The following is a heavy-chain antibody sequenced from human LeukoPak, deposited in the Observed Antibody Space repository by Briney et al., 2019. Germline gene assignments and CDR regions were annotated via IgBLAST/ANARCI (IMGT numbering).Heavy chain of an antibody. D-gene: IGHD2/OR15-2a*01. CDR3: VSFYETY. CDR2: INSDGSWT. V-gene: IGHV3-74*01. J-gene: IGHJ4*02. Sequence: KGLVWVSHINSDGSWTSYADSVKGRFTISKDNAKNTVYLQMNSLRAEDTAVYYCVSFYETYWGRGTLATVSS.